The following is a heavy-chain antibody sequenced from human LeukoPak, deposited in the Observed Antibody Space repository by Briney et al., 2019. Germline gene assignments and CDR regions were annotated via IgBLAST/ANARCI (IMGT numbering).Heavy chain of an antibody. CDR3: ARDRAQYSIKGDAFDI. Sequence: SETLSLTCTVSGGSISSYYWSWIRQPPGKGLEWIGYIYYSGSTNYNPSLKSPVTISVDTSKNQFSLKLSSVTAADTAVYYCARDRAQYSIKGDAFDIWGQGTMVTVSS. D-gene: IGHD6-6*01. CDR1: GGSISSYY. V-gene: IGHV4-59*01. J-gene: IGHJ3*02. CDR2: IYYSGST.